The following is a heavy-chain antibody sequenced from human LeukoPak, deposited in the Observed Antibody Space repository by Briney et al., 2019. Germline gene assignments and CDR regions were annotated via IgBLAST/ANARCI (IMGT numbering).Heavy chain of an antibody. J-gene: IGHJ4*02. Sequence: GGSLRLSCAASGFNFANHAMSWVRQTPGKGLEWVSAISGGGDITYYADSVTGRLTISRDNSKDTLFLQMHSLRPGDTAVYYCVREDTPATANYWGQGTLVTISS. CDR3: VREDTPATANY. CDR1: GFNFANHA. D-gene: IGHD2-21*02. V-gene: IGHV3-23*01. CDR2: ISGGGDIT.